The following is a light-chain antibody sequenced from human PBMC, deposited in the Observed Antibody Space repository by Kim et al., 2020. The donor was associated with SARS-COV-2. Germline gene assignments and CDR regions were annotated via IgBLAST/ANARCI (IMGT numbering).Light chain of an antibody. CDR1: QSVSSN. V-gene: IGKV3-15*01. CDR2: GAS. Sequence: EIVMTQSPATLSVSPGERATLSCRASQSVSSNLAWYQQKPGQAPRLLIYGASTRATGIPGRFSGSGSGTDFTLTISRLEPEDFAVYYCQQYTTPSFSFGQGTKVDIK. J-gene: IGKJ2*01. CDR3: QQYTTPSFS.